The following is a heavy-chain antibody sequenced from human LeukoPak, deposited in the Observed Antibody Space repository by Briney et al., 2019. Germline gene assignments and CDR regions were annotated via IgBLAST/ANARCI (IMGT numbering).Heavy chain of an antibody. CDR1: GGTFSSYA. CDR3: ARGGSEQLVRGDYYYGMDV. CDR2: IIPIFGTA. J-gene: IGHJ6*02. Sequence: SVKVSSTASGGTFSSYAISWVRQAPGQGLEWMGGIIPIFGTANYAQKFQGRVTITADESTSTAYMELSSLRSEDTAVYYCARGGSEQLVRGDYYYGMDVWGQGTTVTVSS. D-gene: IGHD6-6*01. V-gene: IGHV1-69*13.